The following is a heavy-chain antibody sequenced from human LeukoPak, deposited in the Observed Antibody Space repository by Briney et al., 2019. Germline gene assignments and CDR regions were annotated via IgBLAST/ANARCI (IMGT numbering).Heavy chain of an antibody. CDR3: ARQEYCSGGSCYTWFDP. J-gene: IGHJ5*02. CDR1: GYSFTSYW. Sequence: GESLKISCKGSGYSFTSYWIGWVRQMPGKGLEWMGIIYPADSDIRYSPSFQGQVAISADKSISTAYLQWSSLKASDTAIHYCARQEYCSGGSCYTWFDPWGQGTLVIVSS. CDR2: IYPADSDI. D-gene: IGHD2-15*01. V-gene: IGHV5-51*01.